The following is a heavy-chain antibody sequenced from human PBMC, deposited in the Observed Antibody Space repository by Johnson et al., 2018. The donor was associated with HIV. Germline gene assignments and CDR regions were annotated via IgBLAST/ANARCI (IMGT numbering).Heavy chain of an antibody. J-gene: IGHJ3*02. CDR3: ARDQYSYGYTDAFDI. CDR2: ISYDGSNK. V-gene: IGHV3-30-3*01. D-gene: IGHD5-18*01. CDR1: RFTFSSYA. Sequence: QVQLVESGGGLVQPGRSLRISCAASRFTFSSYAMHWVRQAPGKGLEWVAVISYDGSNKYYADSVKGRFTISRDNSKKTLYLQMNSLRAEDTAVYYCARDQYSYGYTDAFDIWGQGTMVTVSS.